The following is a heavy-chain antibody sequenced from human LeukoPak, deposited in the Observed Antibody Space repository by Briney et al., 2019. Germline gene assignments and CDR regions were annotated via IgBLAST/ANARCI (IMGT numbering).Heavy chain of an antibody. Sequence: SVKVSCKASGGTFSSYAISWVRQAPGQGLEWMGGIIPIFGTANYAQKFQGRVTITTDESTSTAYMELSSLRSEDTAVYYCARGQWLVHGSAFDIWSQGTMVTVSS. CDR3: ARGQWLVHGSAFDI. CDR2: IIPIFGTA. D-gene: IGHD6-19*01. V-gene: IGHV1-69*05. CDR1: GGTFSSYA. J-gene: IGHJ3*02.